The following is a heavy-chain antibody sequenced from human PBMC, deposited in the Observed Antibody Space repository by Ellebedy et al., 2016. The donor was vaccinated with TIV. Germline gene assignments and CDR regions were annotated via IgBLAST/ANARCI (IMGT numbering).Heavy chain of an antibody. J-gene: IGHJ4*02. CDR3: ARDLGHSGYDLFDS. D-gene: IGHD5-12*01. Sequence: GGSLRLSCAASGFTFSNYWMIWVRQAPGRGLEWVANMKQDGSEEYYVDSVKGRFIISRDNAKNSLYLQMNSLRAEDTAVYYCARDLGHSGYDLFDSWGQGTLVTVSA. CDR2: MKQDGSEE. V-gene: IGHV3-7*03. CDR1: GFTFSNYW.